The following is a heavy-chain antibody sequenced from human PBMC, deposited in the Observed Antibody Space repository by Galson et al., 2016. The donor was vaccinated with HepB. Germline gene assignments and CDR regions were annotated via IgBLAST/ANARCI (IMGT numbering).Heavy chain of an antibody. V-gene: IGHV6-1*01. J-gene: IGHJ6*03. CDR2: TYYRSKWSN. CDR3: ARVHQGWYAGYLDV. Sequence: SPSRGLELLGRTYYRSKWSNDHAVSVKSRITINPDTSKNQFSLQLNSVTPEDTAVYYCARVHQGWYAGYLDVWGKGTTVSVSS. D-gene: IGHD6-19*01.